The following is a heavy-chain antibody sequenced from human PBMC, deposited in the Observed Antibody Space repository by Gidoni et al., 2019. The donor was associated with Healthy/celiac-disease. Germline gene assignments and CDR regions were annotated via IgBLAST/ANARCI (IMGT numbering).Heavy chain of an antibody. D-gene: IGHD3-22*01. V-gene: IGHV3-7*04. J-gene: IGHJ3*02. CDR1: GFTCSRDW. CDR2: IKQDGREK. Sequence: EVQLVESGGGLVQPGGSLRLSLAASGFTCSRDWMSWVRQAPGKGLEWGANIKQDGREKYDVDSVKGRFTISRDNATNSLYLQRNSLRAEDTAVYYCARAYYYDSSGRDAFDIWGQGTMVTVSS. CDR3: ARAYYYDSSGRDAFDI.